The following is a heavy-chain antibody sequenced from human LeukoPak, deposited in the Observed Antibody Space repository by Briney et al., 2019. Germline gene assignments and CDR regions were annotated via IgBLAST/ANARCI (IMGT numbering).Heavy chain of an antibody. CDR3: ARVAVRFGVLDYYGMDV. CDR2: IYYSGST. D-gene: IGHD3-10*01. Sequence: SETLSLTCTVSGGSISSYYWSWIRQPPGKGLEWIGYIYYSGSTYYNPSLKSRVTISVDTSKNQFSLKLSSVTAADTAVYYCARVAVRFGVLDYYGMDVWGQGTTVTVSS. J-gene: IGHJ6*02. V-gene: IGHV4-30-4*08. CDR1: GGSISSYY.